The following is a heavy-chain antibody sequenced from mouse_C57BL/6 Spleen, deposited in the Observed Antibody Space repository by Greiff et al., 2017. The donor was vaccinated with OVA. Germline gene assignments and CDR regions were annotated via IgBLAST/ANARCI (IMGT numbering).Heavy chain of an antibody. J-gene: IGHJ1*03. D-gene: IGHD5-1-1*01. V-gene: IGHV1-15*01. CDR1: GYTFTDYE. CDR3: TRDCDTHWYFDV. CDR2: IDPETGGT. Sequence: QVQLKQSGAELVRPGASVTLSCKASGYTFTDYEMHWVKQTPVHGLEWIGAIDPETGGTAYNQKFKGKAILTADKSSSTAYMELRSLTSEDSAVYYCTRDCDTHWYFDVWGTGTTVTVSS.